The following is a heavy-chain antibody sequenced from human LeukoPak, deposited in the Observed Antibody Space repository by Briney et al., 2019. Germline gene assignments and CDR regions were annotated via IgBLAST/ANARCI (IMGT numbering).Heavy chain of an antibody. J-gene: IGHJ4*02. D-gene: IGHD2/OR15-2a*01. CDR3: ARDHEEYFDY. CDR2: IYYSGST. V-gene: IGHV4-31*03. Sequence: SEALSLTCTVSGGSISSGGYYWSWIRQHPGKGLEWIGYIYYSGSTYYNPSLKSRVTISVDTSKNQFSLKLSSATAADTAVYYCARDHEEYFDYWGQGTLVTVSS. CDR1: GGSISSGGYY.